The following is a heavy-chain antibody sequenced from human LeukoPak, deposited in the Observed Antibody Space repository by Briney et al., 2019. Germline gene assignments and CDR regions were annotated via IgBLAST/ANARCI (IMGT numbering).Heavy chain of an antibody. D-gene: IGHD3-22*01. V-gene: IGHV3-20*04. CDR2: INWNGGST. CDR3: ARAIVVSVSWPDAFDI. CDR1: GFTFDDYG. J-gene: IGHJ3*02. Sequence: PGGSLRLSCAASGFTFDDYGMSWVRQAPGKGLEWVSGINWNGGSTGYADSVKGRFTISRDNAKNSLYLQMNSLRAEDTALYYCARAIVVSVSWPDAFDIWGQGTMVTVSS.